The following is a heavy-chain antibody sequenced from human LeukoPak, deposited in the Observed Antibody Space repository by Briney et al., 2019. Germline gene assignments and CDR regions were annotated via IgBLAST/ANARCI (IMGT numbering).Heavy chain of an antibody. CDR1: GFTFSSYA. Sequence: PGGSLRLSCAASGFTFSSYAMHWVRQAPGKGLEWVAVISYDGSNRYYADSVKGRFTISRDNAKNSLYLQMNSLRDEDTAVYYCARSGNYDCWGQGTLVTVSS. J-gene: IGHJ4*02. CDR3: ARSGNYDC. CDR2: ISYDGSNR. V-gene: IGHV3-30*04. D-gene: IGHD1-1*01.